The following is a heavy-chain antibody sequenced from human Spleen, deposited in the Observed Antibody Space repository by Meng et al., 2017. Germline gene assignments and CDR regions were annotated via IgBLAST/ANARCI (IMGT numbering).Heavy chain of an antibody. J-gene: IGHJ4*02. Sequence: QVQLVQSGAEVKKPGASVKVSCKASGYTFTSYGISWVRQAPGQGLEWMGWISAYNGNTNYAQKLQGRVTMTTDTHTSTDFMELRSLRFDDTAVYYCARGTPGRSYSDYWGQGTLVTVSS. CDR3: ARGTPGRSYSDY. D-gene: IGHD3-10*01. CDR1: GYTFTSYG. V-gene: IGHV1-18*01. CDR2: ISAYNGNT.